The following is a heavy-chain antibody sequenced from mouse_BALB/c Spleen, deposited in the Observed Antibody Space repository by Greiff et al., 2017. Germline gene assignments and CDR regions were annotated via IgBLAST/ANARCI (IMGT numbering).Heavy chain of an antibody. Sequence: EVHLVESGGGLVQPGGSLRLSCATSGFTFTDYYMSWVRQPPGKALEWLGFIRNKANGYTTEYSASVKGRFTISRDNSQSILYLQMNTLRAEDSATYYCARKLRYYYAMDYWGQGTSVTVSS. CDR3: ARKLRYYYAMDY. CDR2: IRNKANGYTT. CDR1: GFTFTDYY. D-gene: IGHD4-1*01. V-gene: IGHV7-3*02. J-gene: IGHJ4*01.